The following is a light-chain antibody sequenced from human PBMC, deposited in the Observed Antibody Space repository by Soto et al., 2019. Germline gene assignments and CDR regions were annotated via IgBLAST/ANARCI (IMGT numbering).Light chain of an antibody. CDR2: QVV. CDR3: SSYTTSSTLV. V-gene: IGLV2-18*02. CDR1: SSDVGAYDR. Sequence: QSVLTQPPSVSGAPGQSVAISCTGTSSDVGAYDRVSWYQQPPGAAPKLMIYQVVHRPSGVPDRFSGSKSGRAASLTISGLQAEDEADYYCSSYTTSSTLVFGGGTQLTVL. J-gene: IGLJ2*01.